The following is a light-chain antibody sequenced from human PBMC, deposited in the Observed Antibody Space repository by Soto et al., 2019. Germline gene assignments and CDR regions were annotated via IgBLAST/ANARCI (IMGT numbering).Light chain of an antibody. CDR1: QGISNH. CDR3: LQHTNFPLT. CDR2: DAS. Sequence: IQMTQSPSAMSASVEHRVSIACRASQGISNHLVWFQQRPGKVPKRLIYDASSLQTGVPSRFSGSGSGTDFTLTISSLQPEDFATYYCLQHTNFPLTFGQGTRLDIK. J-gene: IGKJ5*01. V-gene: IGKV1-17*03.